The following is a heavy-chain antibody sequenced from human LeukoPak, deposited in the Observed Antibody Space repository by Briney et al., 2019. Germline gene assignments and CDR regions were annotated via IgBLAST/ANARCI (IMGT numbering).Heavy chain of an antibody. CDR1: GFTFGSYG. CDR3: ARGGRAGTYYYYYYMDV. CDR2: IWWDGGSK. Sequence: GGSLRLSCAASGFTFGSYGMHWVRQAPGKGLEWVSGIWWDGGSKDYADSVKGRFTISRDNAKNTLYLQMNSLRAEDTAVYYCARGGRAGTYYYYYYMDVWGKGTTVTVSS. V-gene: IGHV3-33*01. J-gene: IGHJ6*03.